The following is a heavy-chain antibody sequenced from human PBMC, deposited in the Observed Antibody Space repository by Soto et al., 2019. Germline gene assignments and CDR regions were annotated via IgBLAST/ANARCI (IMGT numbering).Heavy chain of an antibody. CDR2: VYHTGST. J-gene: IGHJ4*02. CDR1: GGSISSTNW. CDR3: ATLPPRIVVVVLPIPS. V-gene: IGHV4-4*02. Sequence: QVQLKQSGPRLARPSGTLSLTCVVSGGSISSTNWWTWVRQTPGKGLEWIGEVYHTGSTKYNPSLKNRVTISVEKSNNQLSLNLKSVTAADTAVYYCATLPPRIVVVVLPIPSWGQGTLVTVSS. D-gene: IGHD2-15*01.